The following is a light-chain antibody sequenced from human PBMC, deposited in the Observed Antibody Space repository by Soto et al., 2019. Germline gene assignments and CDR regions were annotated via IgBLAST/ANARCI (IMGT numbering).Light chain of an antibody. V-gene: IGLV1-40*01. CDR1: SSNIGAGYE. J-gene: IGLJ2*01. CDR3: GTCDSSLSADI. Sequence: QSVLTQPPSVSEAPGQRVTISCTGSSSNIGAGYEAHWYQQVPGTAPKLLIYENNNRPSGVPDRFSGSKSGTSAPLAITGLQAGEEADYYCGTCDSSLSADIFGGGTQLTVL. CDR2: ENN.